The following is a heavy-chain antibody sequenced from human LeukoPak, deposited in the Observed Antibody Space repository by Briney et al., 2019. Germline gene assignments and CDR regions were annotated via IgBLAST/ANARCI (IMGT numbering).Heavy chain of an antibody. Sequence: ASVKVSCKASGYTFTTYTMHWVRQAPGQRLEWMGWINADTGNTKFSQEFQGRLTITRDTSASTVYMDLSSLKSEDMAVYYCARSGGSRGTVTPPGDFWGQGTLVTVSS. CDR2: INADTGNT. V-gene: IGHV1-3*03. CDR3: ARSGGSRGTVTPPGDF. D-gene: IGHD4-17*01. J-gene: IGHJ4*02. CDR1: GYTFTTYT.